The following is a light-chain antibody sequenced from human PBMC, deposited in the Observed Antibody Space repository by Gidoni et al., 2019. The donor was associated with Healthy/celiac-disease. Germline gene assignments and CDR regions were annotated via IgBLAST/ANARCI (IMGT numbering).Light chain of an antibody. CDR2: DAS. CDR3: QQRSNWPS. V-gene: IGKV3-11*01. CDR1: QSVSSY. J-gene: IGKJ4*01. Sequence: EIVLTQSPATLSLSPGERATLSCRASQSVSSYLAWYQQKPGQAPRLLIYDASNRATGIPARFRGSGSGTDFTLTISSLEPEDFAVYYCQQRSNWPSFXGXTKVEIK.